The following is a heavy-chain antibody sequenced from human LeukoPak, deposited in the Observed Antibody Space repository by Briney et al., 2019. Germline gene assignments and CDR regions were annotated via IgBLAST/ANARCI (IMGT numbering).Heavy chain of an antibody. CDR1: GFTFSQYW. D-gene: IGHD3-10*01. CDR3: ARVLHGAGTYYNIAMRRFDWFDH. J-gene: IGHJ5*02. Sequence: TGGSLRLSCAASGFTFSQYWMSWVRQAPGKGLEWVANIKHDGSEKQDGSEKNYVDSVKGRFTISRDNAKNSLYLQMNSLRAEDTAVYYCARVLHGAGTYYNIAMRRFDWFDHWGQGTLVTVSS. CDR2: IKHDGSEKQDGSEK. V-gene: IGHV3-7*01.